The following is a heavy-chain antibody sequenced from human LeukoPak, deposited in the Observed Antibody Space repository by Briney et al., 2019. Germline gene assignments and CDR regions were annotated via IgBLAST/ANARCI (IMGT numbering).Heavy chain of an antibody. CDR1: GYLFTNHW. V-gene: IGHV5-51*01. D-gene: IGHD2-21*02. CDR2: IFPGDSDT. Sequence: GESLKISCKGSGYLFTNHWIGWVRQMPGKGLEWMGMIFPGDSDTRYSPSFQGQVTISVDTSISTASLQWSSLKASDTAMYYCARLSVVVTRPSVFDFWGQGSLVIVSS. CDR3: ARLSVVVTRPSVFDF. J-gene: IGHJ4*02.